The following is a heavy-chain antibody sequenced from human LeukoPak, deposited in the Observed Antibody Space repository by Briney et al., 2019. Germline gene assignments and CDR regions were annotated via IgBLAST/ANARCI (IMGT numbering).Heavy chain of an antibody. V-gene: IGHV1-69*13. CDR2: IIPIFGTA. J-gene: IGHJ5*02. CDR3: VRVGSGSYVSDP. D-gene: IGHD1-26*01. Sequence: SVKVSCKASGGTFSSYAISWVRQAPGQGLEWMGGIIPIFGTANYAQKFQGRVTITADESTSTAYMELSSLRSEDTAVYYCVRVGSGSYVSDPWGQGTLVTVSS. CDR1: GGTFSSYA.